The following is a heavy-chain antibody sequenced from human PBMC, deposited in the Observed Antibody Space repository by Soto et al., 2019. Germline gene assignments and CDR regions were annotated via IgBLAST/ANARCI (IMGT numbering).Heavy chain of an antibody. CDR3: ARNIHNQGFEYYFDS. CDR2: IDYSGNI. D-gene: IGHD1-1*01. CDR1: GGSITSSGSA. Sequence: QLQLQESGPGLVKPSETLSLTCNASGGSITSSGSAWGWIRQSPGKGLEWIGTIDYSGNIYYIPSLKSRITLSVETSKNQISLKPRSVTAADTAVYYCARNIHNQGFEYYFDSWGQGTLVTVSS. J-gene: IGHJ4*02. V-gene: IGHV4-39*01.